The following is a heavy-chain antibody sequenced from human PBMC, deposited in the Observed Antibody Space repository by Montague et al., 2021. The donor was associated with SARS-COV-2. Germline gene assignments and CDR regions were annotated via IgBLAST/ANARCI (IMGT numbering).Heavy chain of an antibody. CDR3: ARVRRPYYYGSGSYWGWFDP. CDR1: GGSISSYY. Sequence: SETLSLTCTVSGGSISSYYWSWIRQPPGKGLEWIGYIYYSGSTNYNPSLKSRVTISVDTSKNQFSLKLSSVTAADTAAYYCARVRRPYYYGSGSYWGWFDPWGQGTLVTVSS. V-gene: IGHV4-59*01. J-gene: IGHJ5*02. CDR2: IYYSGST. D-gene: IGHD3-10*01.